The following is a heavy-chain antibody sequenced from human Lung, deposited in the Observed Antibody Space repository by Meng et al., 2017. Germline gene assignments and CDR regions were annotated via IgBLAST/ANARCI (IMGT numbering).Heavy chain of an antibody. CDR3: ARGPTTMAHDFDY. CDR1: GGSFSDYY. CDR2: INHSGST. Sequence: QVHLNQWGAVLLNPSETLSLTCVVSGGSFSDYYWSWNRQPPGKGLEWIGEINHSGSTNYNPSLESRATISVDTSQNNLSLKLSSVTAADSAVYYCARGPTTMAHDFDYWGQGTLVTVSS. D-gene: IGHD4-11*01. V-gene: IGHV4-34*01. J-gene: IGHJ4*02.